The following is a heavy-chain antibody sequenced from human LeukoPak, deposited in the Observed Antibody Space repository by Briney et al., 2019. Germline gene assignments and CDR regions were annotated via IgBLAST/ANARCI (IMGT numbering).Heavy chain of an antibody. J-gene: IGHJ4*02. CDR2: IYHSGST. Sequence: SETLSLTCTVSGGSISSSSYYWGWIRQPPGKGLEWIGSIYHSGSTYYNPSLKSRVTISVDTSKNQFSLKLSSVTAADTAVYYCARGEVPAAINYFDYWGQGTLVTVSS. CDR1: GGSISSSSYY. V-gene: IGHV4-39*07. D-gene: IGHD2-2*01. CDR3: ARGEVPAAINYFDY.